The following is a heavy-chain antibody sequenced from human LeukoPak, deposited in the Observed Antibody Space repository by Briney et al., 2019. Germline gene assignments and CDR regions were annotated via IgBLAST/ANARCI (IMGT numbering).Heavy chain of an antibody. CDR3: ARDPYGMDV. Sequence: GGSLRLSCAASGFTFRSFSMNWVRQAPGKGLEWVSAIDSSTTRIYYANSVRGRFTISRDNSKNTLYLQMNTLRVEDSAVYYCARDPYGMDVWGQGTTVTVS. J-gene: IGHJ6*02. V-gene: IGHV3-21*01. CDR1: GFTFRSFS. CDR2: IDSSTTRI.